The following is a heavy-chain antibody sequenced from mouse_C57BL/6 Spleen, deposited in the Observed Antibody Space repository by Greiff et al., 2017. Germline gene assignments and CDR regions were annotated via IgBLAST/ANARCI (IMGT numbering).Heavy chain of an antibody. CDR1: GYAFSSYW. V-gene: IGHV1-80*01. CDR3: ARKEGKGYFDV. J-gene: IGHJ1*03. D-gene: IGHD2-1*01. Sequence: VQLQESGAELVKPGASVKISCKASGYAFSSYWMNWVKQRPGKGLEWIGQIYPGDGDTNYNGKFKGKATLTADKSSSTAYMQLSSLNSEDSAVYFCARKEGKGYFDVWGKGTTVTVSS. CDR2: IYPGDGDT.